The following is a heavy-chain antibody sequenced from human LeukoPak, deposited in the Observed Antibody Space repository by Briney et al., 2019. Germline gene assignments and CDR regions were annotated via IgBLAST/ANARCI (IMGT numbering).Heavy chain of an antibody. V-gene: IGHV4-34*01. CDR3: ASVDTAMGTDY. J-gene: IGHJ4*02. CDR1: GGSFSG. CDR2: INHCGST. Sequence: ASETLSLTCAVYGGSFSGCWVRQPPGKGLEWIGEINHCGSTNYNPSLKSRVTISLDTSKNQFYLKLSSVTAADTAVYYCASVDTAMGTDYWGQGTLVTVSS. D-gene: IGHD5-18*01.